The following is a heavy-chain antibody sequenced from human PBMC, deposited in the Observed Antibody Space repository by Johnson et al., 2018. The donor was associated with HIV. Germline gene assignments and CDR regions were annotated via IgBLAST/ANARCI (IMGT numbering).Heavy chain of an antibody. CDR2: ISYDGSNK. V-gene: IGHV3-30-3*01. J-gene: IGHJ3*02. CDR1: GFTFSSYA. CDR3: ARDNEGIVLVGAFDI. D-gene: IGHD2-8*02. Sequence: QVQLVESGGGVVQPGRSLRLSCAASGFTFSSYAMHWVRQAPGKGLEWVAVISYDGSNKYYADSVKGRFTIYRDNSKNTLYLQMNSLRAEDTAVYYWARDNEGIVLVGAFDIWGQGTMVTVSS.